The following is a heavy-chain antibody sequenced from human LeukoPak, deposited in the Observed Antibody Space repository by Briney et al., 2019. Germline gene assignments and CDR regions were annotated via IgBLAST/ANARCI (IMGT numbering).Heavy chain of an antibody. V-gene: IGHV3-7*03. CDR3: ATGASGSWDF. CDR1: GFTLSRSW. D-gene: IGHD6-13*01. CDR2: ISPDGSTK. J-gene: IGHJ4*02. Sequence: PGGSLRLSCAASGFTLSRSWMSWVRQPPGKGLEGVANISPDGSTKYHMDSVKGRFTISRDNAKDSLYLEMSRLRDDDTAMYYCATGASGSWDFGGQGTLVTVSS.